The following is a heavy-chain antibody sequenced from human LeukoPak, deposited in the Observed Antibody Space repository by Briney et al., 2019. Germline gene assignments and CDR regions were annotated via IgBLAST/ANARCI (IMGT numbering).Heavy chain of an antibody. CDR2: IWYDGSNK. D-gene: IGHD4-17*01. CDR3: AKDNPPYGDYVFDY. CDR1: GFTFSSCG. V-gene: IGHV3-33*06. J-gene: IGHJ4*02. Sequence: RSLRLSCAASGFTFSSCGMHWVRQAPGKGLEWVAVIWYDGSNKYYADSVKGRFTISRDNSKNTLYLQMNSLRAEDTAVYYCAKDNPPYGDYVFDYWGQGTLVTVSS.